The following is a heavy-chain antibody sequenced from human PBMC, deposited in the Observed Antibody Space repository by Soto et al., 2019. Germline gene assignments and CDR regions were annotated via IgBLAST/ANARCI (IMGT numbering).Heavy chain of an antibody. Sequence: QVQLVQSGAEVKKPGASVKVSCKASGYTFSGYAMGWVRQAPGQGLEWMGWISAYNGNTEYAQKFHGRVTMTTDTSTSTAYMELRSLTSDDTAVYYCARPFGDYGDYAWSLRYWGQGTLVTVSS. J-gene: IGHJ4*02. CDR3: ARPFGDYGDYAWSLRY. V-gene: IGHV1-18*01. CDR2: ISAYNGNT. D-gene: IGHD4-17*01. CDR1: GYTFSGYA.